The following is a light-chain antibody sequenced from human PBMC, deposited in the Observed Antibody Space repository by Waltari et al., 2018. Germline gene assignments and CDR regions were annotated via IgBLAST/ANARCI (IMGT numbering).Light chain of an antibody. CDR3: VTWDDSLGGYYV. Sequence: QSVLTQSPSASGTPGPSVAISCSGGTTNIGNNYVYWYQHLPGTAPKLLIYRDSQRPSGVPDRFSGSKSGTSASLAISGLRSEDEADYYCVTWDDSLGGYYVFGTGTKVTVL. CDR1: TTNIGNNY. CDR2: RDS. V-gene: IGLV1-47*01. J-gene: IGLJ1*01.